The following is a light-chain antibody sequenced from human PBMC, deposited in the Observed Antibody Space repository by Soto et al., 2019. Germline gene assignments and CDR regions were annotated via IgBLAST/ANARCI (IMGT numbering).Light chain of an antibody. CDR1: SSDVGGFNY. Sequence: QSVLTQPPSASGSPGQSVTLSCTVTSSDVGGFNYVSWYQQRPGKAPKLMIYEVTKRPSGVPDRFSGSKSGNTASLTVSGLQAEDEADYYCSSYAGSNNLVFGGGTQLTVL. CDR2: EVT. CDR3: SSYAGSNNLV. V-gene: IGLV2-8*01. J-gene: IGLJ2*01.